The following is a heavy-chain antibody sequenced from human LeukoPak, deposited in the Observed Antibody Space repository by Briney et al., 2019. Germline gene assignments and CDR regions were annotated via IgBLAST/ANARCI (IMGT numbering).Heavy chain of an antibody. CDR3: VKDYYFGSGTYQFPSY. J-gene: IGHJ4*02. D-gene: IGHD3-10*01. V-gene: IGHV3-30*18. Sequence: GGSLRLSCAASGLTFSNHAMSWVRQAPGKGLEWVSFISDDGGNKNYEDSVKGRLTISRDNSKNTLFLQMDSLRTEDTAVYYCVKDYYFGSGTYQFPSYWGQGTLVTVPS. CDR2: ISDDGGNK. CDR1: GLTFSNHA.